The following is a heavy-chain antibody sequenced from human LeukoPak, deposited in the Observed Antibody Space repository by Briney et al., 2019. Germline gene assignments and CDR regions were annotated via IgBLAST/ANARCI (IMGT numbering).Heavy chain of an antibody. V-gene: IGHV1-8*01. D-gene: IGHD3-22*01. CDR1: GYTFTSYD. Sequence: ASVKVSCKASGYTFTSYDINWVRQATGQGLEWMGWMNPNSGNTGYAQKFQGRVTMTRDTSISTAYMELSRLRSDDTAVYYCARGPYYYDSSGYLLLGAFDIWGQGTMVTVSS. CDR2: MNPNSGNT. CDR3: ARGPYYYDSSGYLLLGAFDI. J-gene: IGHJ3*02.